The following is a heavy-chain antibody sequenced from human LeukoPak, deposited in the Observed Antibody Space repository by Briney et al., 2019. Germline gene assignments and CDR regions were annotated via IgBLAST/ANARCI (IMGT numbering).Heavy chain of an antibody. Sequence: GGSLRLSCAASGFTFIDHYMDGVRQAPGKGREWVGRTRNKANSYTTEYAASVKGRFTISRDDSQNSLYLQMNSLKTEDTAVYYCAAHRPYYYDSSGPDAFDIWGQGTMVTVSS. CDR1: GFTFIDHY. D-gene: IGHD3-22*01. J-gene: IGHJ3*02. CDR3: AAHRPYYYDSSGPDAFDI. CDR2: TRNKANSYTT. V-gene: IGHV3-72*01.